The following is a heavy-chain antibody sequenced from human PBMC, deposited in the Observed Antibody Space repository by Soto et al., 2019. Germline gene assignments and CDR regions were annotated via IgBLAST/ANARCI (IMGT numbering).Heavy chain of an antibody. D-gene: IGHD1-7*01. Sequence: LSCTASGFTFRSYWLHFVRQALGKGLMWVSRINSDGSRPSYAASVKVRFTISRDNAKSTLYLQMNSPSAEDTAVYYCAIGPIDWNYGNNWFDHWGQGT. CDR3: AIGPIDWNYGNNWFDH. J-gene: IGHJ5*02. V-gene: IGHV3-74*01. CDR2: INSDGSRP. CDR1: GFTFRSYW.